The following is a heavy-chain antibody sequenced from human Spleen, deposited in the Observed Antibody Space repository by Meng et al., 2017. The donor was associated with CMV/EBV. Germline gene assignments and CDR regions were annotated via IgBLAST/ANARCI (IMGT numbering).Heavy chain of an antibody. Sequence: ASVKVSCKASGYTFTGYYMHWVRQAPGQGLEWMGWINPNNGGTNYAQKFQGRVTMTRDTSISTAYMELSRLRSDDTAVYYCAREFGGIEMATNWFDPWGQGTLVTVSS. D-gene: IGHD5-24*01. V-gene: IGHV1-2*02. CDR2: INPNNGGT. CDR1: GYTFTGYY. J-gene: IGHJ5*02. CDR3: AREFGGIEMATNWFDP.